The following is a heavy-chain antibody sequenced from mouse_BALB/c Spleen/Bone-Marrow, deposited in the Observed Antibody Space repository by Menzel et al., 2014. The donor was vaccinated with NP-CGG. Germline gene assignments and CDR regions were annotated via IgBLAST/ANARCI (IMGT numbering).Heavy chain of an antibody. CDR1: GYAFTNYL. CDR2: INPGSGGT. J-gene: IGHJ3*01. D-gene: IGHD4-1*01. Sequence: VNLVESGAELVRPGTSVKVSCKASGYAFTNYLIEWVKQRPGQGLEWIGVINPGSGGTNYNEKFKGKATLTADKSSSTAYMQLSSLTSDDSAVYFCARELGVFAYWGQGTLVTVSA. CDR3: ARELGVFAY. V-gene: IGHV1-54*01.